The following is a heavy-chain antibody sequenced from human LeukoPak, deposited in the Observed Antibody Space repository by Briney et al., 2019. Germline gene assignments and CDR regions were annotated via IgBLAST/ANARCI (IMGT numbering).Heavy chain of an antibody. CDR2: ISGSGGST. V-gene: IGHV3-23*01. Sequence: GGSLRLSCAASGFTFSSYGMSWVRQAPGKGLEWVSAISGSGGSTYYADSVKGRFTISRDNSKNTLYLQMNSLRAEDTAVYYCAKSVRYYDILTGPILFDPWGQGTLVTVSS. D-gene: IGHD3-9*01. J-gene: IGHJ5*02. CDR3: AKSVRYYDILTGPILFDP. CDR1: GFTFSSYG.